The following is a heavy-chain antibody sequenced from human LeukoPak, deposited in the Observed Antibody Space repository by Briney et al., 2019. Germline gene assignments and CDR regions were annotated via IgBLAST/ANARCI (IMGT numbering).Heavy chain of an antibody. CDR3: ARVPGTSHYYGAGSPDY. J-gene: IGHJ4*02. CDR1: GFPFSSYW. Sequence: GGSLRLSCAASGFPFSSYWMSWVRQAPGKGLEWVANIKKDGDDKHYVDSVKGRFTVSRDNAKTSLYLQMNNLRAEDTAVYYCARVPGTSHYYGAGSPDYWGQGTLVTVYS. D-gene: IGHD3-10*01. V-gene: IGHV3-7*04. CDR2: IKKDGDDK.